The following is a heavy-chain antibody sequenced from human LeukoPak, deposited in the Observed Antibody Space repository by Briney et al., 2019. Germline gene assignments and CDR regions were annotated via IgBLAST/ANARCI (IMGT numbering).Heavy chain of an antibody. Sequence: SVKVSCKASGGTFSSYTISWVRQAPGQGLEGMGGIIPILGIANYAQKFQGRVTITADKSTSTAYMELSSLRSEDTAVYYCAREGGDDSTRFAFDIWGQGTMVTVSS. CDR2: IIPILGIA. J-gene: IGHJ3*02. CDR3: AREGGDDSTRFAFDI. CDR1: GGTFSSYT. D-gene: IGHD2-2*01. V-gene: IGHV1-69*10.